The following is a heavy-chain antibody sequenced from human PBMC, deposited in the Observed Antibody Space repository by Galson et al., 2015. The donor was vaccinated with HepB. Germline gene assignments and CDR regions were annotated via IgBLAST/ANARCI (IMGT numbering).Heavy chain of an antibody. CDR1: GYTLTELS. CDR2: FDPEDGET. J-gene: IGHJ6*02. D-gene: IGHD6-13*01. V-gene: IGHV1-24*01. Sequence: SVKVSCKVSGYTLTELSMHWVRQAPGKGLEWMGGFDPEDGETIYAQKFQGRVTMTEDTSTDIAYMELSSLRSEDTAVYYCATGRVRQQLAPYGMDVWGQGTTVTVSS. CDR3: ATGRVRQQLAPYGMDV.